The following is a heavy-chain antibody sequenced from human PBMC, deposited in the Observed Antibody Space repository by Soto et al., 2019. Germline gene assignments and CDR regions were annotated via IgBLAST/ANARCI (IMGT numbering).Heavy chain of an antibody. Sequence: GGSLRLSCAASGFTFSSYAMSWVRQAPGKGLEWVSAISGSGGSTYYADSVKGRFTISRDNSKNTLYLQMNSLRAEDTAVYYCAKGSSSWYRRDWFDPWGQGTLVTVSS. CDR3: AKGSSSWYRRDWFDP. CDR1: GFTFSSYA. CDR2: ISGSGGST. J-gene: IGHJ5*02. V-gene: IGHV3-23*01. D-gene: IGHD6-13*01.